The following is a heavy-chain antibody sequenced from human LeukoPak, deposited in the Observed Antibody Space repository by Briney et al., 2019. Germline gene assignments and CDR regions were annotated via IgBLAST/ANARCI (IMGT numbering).Heavy chain of an antibody. D-gene: IGHD3-16*02. CDR1: GFTFSDYT. V-gene: IGHV3-23*01. CDR3: ARHRTASDY. J-gene: IGHJ4*02. Sequence: PGGSLRLSCAASGFTFSDYTMTWVRQAPGKGLEWVSAISGSGGSTYYADSVKGRFTISRDNSKNTLYLQMNSLRAEDTALYYCARHRTASDYWGQGTLVTVSS. CDR2: ISGSGGST.